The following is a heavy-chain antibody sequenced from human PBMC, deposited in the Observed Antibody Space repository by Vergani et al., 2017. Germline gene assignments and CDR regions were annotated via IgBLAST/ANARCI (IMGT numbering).Heavy chain of an antibody. CDR3: ARSRSITIFGVVSPIDY. V-gene: IGHV1-2*02. CDR2: INPNSGGT. Sequence: QVQLVQSGAEVQKPGASVKVSCKASGYTFTGYYMHWVRQAPGQGLEWMGWINPNSGGTNYAQKFQGRVTMTRDTSISTAYMELSRLRSDDTAVYYCARSRSITIFGVVSPIDYWGQATLVTVSS. J-gene: IGHJ4*02. CDR1: GYTFTGYY. D-gene: IGHD3-3*01.